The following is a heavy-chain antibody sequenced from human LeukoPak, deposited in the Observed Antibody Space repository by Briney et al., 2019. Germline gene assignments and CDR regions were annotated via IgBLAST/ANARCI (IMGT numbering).Heavy chain of an antibody. CDR2: ISPNTGDT. Sequence: GASVKVSCKASGYTFTDYYVHWVRQAPGQGLEWLGLISPNTGDTHYAKKFHGRVTVTRDTSINTAYMQLTRLRSDDTAVYYCARDRVPGSSFDSWLDPWGQGTLVIVSS. J-gene: IGHJ5*02. CDR3: ARDRVPGSSFDSWLDP. V-gene: IGHV1-2*02. D-gene: IGHD1-26*01. CDR1: GYTFTDYY.